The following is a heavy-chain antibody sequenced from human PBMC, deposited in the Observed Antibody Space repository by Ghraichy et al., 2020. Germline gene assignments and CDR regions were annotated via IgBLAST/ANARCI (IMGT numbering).Heavy chain of an antibody. J-gene: IGHJ5*02. V-gene: IGHV4-34*01. Sequence: SETLSLTCAVYGGSLTNYYWDWIRQTPGKGLEWIGEINHSGSTNYNPSLKRRVAISLDTSKNQFFLKLNSVTVADTAVYFCARRSIRSTVVVQPPTRWGFDHWGQGGVVTVAA. D-gene: IGHD1-1*01. CDR2: INHSGST. CDR1: GGSLTNYY. CDR3: ARRSIRSTVVVQPPTRWGFDH.